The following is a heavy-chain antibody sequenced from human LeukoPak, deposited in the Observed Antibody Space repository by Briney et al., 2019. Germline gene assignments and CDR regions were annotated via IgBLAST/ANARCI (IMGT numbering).Heavy chain of an antibody. CDR1: GFSLSTSGMC. Sequence: SGPALVKPTQTLTLTCTFPGFSLSTSGMCVSWIRPPPGKALEWLARIDWDDDKYYSTSLKTRLTIARDPSKNHMVLTVANMDPVDTATYYCARMRRYYDSSGYPDYWGQGTLVTVSS. CDR3: ARMRRYYDSSGYPDY. V-gene: IGHV2-70*11. CDR2: IDWDDDK. D-gene: IGHD3-22*01. J-gene: IGHJ4*02.